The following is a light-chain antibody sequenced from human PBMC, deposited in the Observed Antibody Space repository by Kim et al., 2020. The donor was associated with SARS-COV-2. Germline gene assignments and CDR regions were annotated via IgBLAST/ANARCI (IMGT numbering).Light chain of an antibody. J-gene: IGKJ2*01. V-gene: IGKV1-33*01. CDR1: QDISNY. CDR3: QQYDNLPPMYT. CDR2: DAS. Sequence: VGDRVTITCQASQDISNYLNWYQQKSGKAPKLLIYDASNLETGVPSRFSGSGFGTDFTFTISSLQPEDIATYYCQQYDNLPPMYTFGPGTKLEI.